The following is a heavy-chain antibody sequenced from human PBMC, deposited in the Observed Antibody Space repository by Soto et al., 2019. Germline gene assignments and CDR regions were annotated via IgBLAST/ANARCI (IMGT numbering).Heavy chain of an antibody. CDR3: AREVGAPSGWLDP. CDR2: ISASGGLK. V-gene: IGHV3-23*01. J-gene: IGHJ5*02. CDR1: GFTFTNYA. D-gene: IGHD1-26*01. Sequence: EVQLSESGEDLRQPGGSLRLSCAASGFTFTNYAMTWVRQTPGKGLEWVSGISASGGLKYYADSVRGRFTVSRDNSKNILYLQMDNLRDEDTALYYCAREVGAPSGWLDPWGQGTQVTVSS.